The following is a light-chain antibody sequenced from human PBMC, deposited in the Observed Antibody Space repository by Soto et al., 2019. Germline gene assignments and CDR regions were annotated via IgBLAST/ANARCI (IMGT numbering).Light chain of an antibody. CDR3: QQYNSYPRT. CDR1: ESISGW. J-gene: IGKJ1*01. V-gene: IGKV1-5*03. CDR2: KAS. Sequence: DIQMTQSPSTLSASVGDRVTITCRASESISGWLAWYQQKPGKAPKLVIFKASTLESGVPSRFSGSGSGTEFTLSISSLQPDDFATYYCQQYNSYPRTFGQGTQVEIK.